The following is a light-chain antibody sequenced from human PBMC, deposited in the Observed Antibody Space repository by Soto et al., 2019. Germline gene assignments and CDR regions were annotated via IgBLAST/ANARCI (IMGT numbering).Light chain of an antibody. CDR1: QSVSSK. CDR3: QQYNNWPGT. Sequence: EIVLTQSPGTLSVSPRERATLSCRASQSVSSKLAWYQQEPGQAPRLLFYGASTGATGIPARFSGSGSETEFTLSISSLQSEDFAVYYCQQYNNWPGTFGQGTKV. J-gene: IGKJ1*01. CDR2: GAS. V-gene: IGKV3-15*01.